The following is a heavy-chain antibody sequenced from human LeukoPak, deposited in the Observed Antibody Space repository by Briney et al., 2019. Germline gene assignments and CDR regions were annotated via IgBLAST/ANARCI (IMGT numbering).Heavy chain of an antibody. J-gene: IGHJ3*02. D-gene: IGHD2-15*01. V-gene: IGHV1-18*01. CDR2: ISAYNGNT. CDR3: ARDWEGYCSGGSCYQRHAFDI. CDR1: GGTFSSYA. Sequence: ASVKVSCKASGGTFSSYAISWVRQAPGQGLEWMGWISAYNGNTNYAQKLQGRVTMTTDTSTSTAYMELRSLRSDDTAVYYCARDWEGYCSGGSCYQRHAFDIWGQGTMVTVSS.